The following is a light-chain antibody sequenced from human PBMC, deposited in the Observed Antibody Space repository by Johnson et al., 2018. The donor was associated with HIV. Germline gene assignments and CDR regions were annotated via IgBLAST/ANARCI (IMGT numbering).Light chain of an antibody. J-gene: IGLJ1*01. CDR3: GTWDTSLSGGV. CDR1: SSNIGKNY. Sequence: QSVLTQPPSVSAAPGQKVTILCSGSSSNIGKNYVSWYQLLPGTAPKLLIYDYDKRPSGIPDRFSGSKSGTSATLGITGLQTGDEADYYCGTWDTSLSGGVFGTGTKVTVL. V-gene: IGLV1-51*01. CDR2: DYD.